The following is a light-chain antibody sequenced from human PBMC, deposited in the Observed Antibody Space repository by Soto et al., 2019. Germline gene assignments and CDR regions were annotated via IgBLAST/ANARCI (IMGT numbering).Light chain of an antibody. Sequence: DIQMTQSPSTLSASVGDRVTITCRASQSISNWLAWYQQKPGKAPKLLIYKASSLESGGPSRFSGSGSGTEFTLTISRLQPDDFATYYCQQYDSYSRTFGQGTKVEIK. CDR3: QQYDSYSRT. CDR2: KAS. V-gene: IGKV1-5*03. J-gene: IGKJ1*01. CDR1: QSISNW.